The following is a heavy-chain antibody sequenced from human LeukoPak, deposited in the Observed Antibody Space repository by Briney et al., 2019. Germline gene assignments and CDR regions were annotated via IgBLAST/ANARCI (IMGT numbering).Heavy chain of an antibody. D-gene: IGHD3-22*01. CDR2: VSPNSANT. CDR3: AIKLSSGGY. J-gene: IGHJ4*02. V-gene: IGHV1-8*01. Sequence: ASVKVSCKASGYTFTSYDVNWVRQAPGQGLEWMGWVSPNSANTAYAQKFQGRVTMTRNTSISTAYMELSSLRSEDTAVYYCAIKLSSGGYWSQGTLVTVSS. CDR1: GYTFTSYD.